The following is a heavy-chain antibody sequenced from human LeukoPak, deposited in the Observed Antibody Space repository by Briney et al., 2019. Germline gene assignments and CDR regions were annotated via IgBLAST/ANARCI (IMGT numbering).Heavy chain of an antibody. CDR1: GYTFTSNG. D-gene: IGHD6-19*01. CDR3: ARVIAVTGTNHFDY. J-gene: IGHJ4*02. V-gene: IGHV1-18*01. CDR2: ISAYNGNT. Sequence: VASVKVSCKASGYTFTSNGITWVRQAPGQGLEWMGWISAYNGNTNYAQKLQGRVTMTRDTSTNTVYMELRSLTSGDTAVYYCARVIAVTGTNHFDYWGQGTLVTVSS.